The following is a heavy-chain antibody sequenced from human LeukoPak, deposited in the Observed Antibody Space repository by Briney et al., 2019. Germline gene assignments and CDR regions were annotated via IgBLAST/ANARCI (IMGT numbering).Heavy chain of an antibody. Sequence: SETLSLTCTVSGYSISSGYYWGWIRQPPGKGLKWIGGSDHSGRTCYNPPLKSRVTISVDTSKNQSSLKLSSLTAADTAVYYCARADYSSTWSHDYYYMDVWGKGTTVTVSS. D-gene: IGHD6-13*01. V-gene: IGHV4-38-2*02. CDR2: SDHSGRT. CDR3: ARADYSSTWSHDYYYMDV. CDR1: GYSISSGYY. J-gene: IGHJ6*03.